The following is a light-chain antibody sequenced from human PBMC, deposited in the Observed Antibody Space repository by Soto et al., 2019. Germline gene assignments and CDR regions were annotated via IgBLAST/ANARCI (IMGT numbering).Light chain of an antibody. J-gene: IGLJ1*01. V-gene: IGLV2-14*01. Sequence: QSVLTPPASVSGSPGQSITISCTGTSSDVGGYNYVSWYQQHPGKAPKLMIYDVSNRPSGVSNRFSGSKSGNTASLTISGLQAEDEADYYCSSYTSSSPRVFGTGTKVTVL. CDR1: SSDVGGYNY. CDR2: DVS. CDR3: SSYTSSSPRV.